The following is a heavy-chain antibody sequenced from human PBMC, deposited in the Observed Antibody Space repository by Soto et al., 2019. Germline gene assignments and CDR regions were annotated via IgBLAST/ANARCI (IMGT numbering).Heavy chain of an antibody. CDR1: GFTCSSYD. J-gene: IGHJ6*03. D-gene: IGHD3-10*01. CDR2: IGTAGDT. V-gene: IGHV3-13*01. Sequence: GGSLRLSCAASGFTCSSYDMHWVRQATGKGLEWVSAIGTAGDTYYPGSVKGRFTISRENAKNSLYLQMNSLRAGDTAVYYCARAYGSGSYSFYYYYYMDVWGKGTTVTVSS. CDR3: ARAYGSGSYSFYYYYYMDV.